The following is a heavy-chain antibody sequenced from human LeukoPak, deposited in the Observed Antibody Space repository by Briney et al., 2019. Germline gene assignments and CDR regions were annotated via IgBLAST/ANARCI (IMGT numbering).Heavy chain of an antibody. CDR3: ARVGHLYGGNSVGWFDP. V-gene: IGHV4-38-2*02. Sequence: SETLSLTCTVSGGSISSYYWGWIRQPPGKGLEWIGSIYHSGSTYYNPSLKSRVTISVDTSKNQFSLKLSSVTAADTAVYYCARVGHLYGGNSVGWFDPWGQGTLVTVSS. CDR2: IYHSGST. J-gene: IGHJ5*02. CDR1: GGSISSYY. D-gene: IGHD4-23*01.